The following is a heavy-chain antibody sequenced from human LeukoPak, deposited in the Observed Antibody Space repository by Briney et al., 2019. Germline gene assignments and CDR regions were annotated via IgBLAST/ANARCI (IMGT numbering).Heavy chain of an antibody. CDR3: ARVALAYWHFDL. J-gene: IGHJ2*01. CDR1: GGSINSYY. Sequence: PSETLSLTCTVSGGSINSYYWGWIRQPPGKGLEWIGSIYYRGSTYYNPSLKSRVTILLDTSTNRFSLKLSSVTAADTAVYYCARVALAYWHFDLWGRGTLVTVSS. V-gene: IGHV4-39*07. D-gene: IGHD2-15*01. CDR2: IYYRGST.